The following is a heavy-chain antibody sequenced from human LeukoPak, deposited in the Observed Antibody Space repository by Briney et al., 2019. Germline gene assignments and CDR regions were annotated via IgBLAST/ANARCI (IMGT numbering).Heavy chain of an antibody. V-gene: IGHV4-34*01. CDR1: GGSFSGYY. Sequence: SETLSLTCAVYGGSFSGYYWSWIRQPPGKGLGWIGEINHSGSTNYNPSLKSRVTISVDTSKNQFSLKLSSVTAADTAVYYCARGRRAFTNYWGQGTLVTVSS. J-gene: IGHJ4*02. CDR3: ARGRRAFTNY. D-gene: IGHD3-3*01. CDR2: INHSGST.